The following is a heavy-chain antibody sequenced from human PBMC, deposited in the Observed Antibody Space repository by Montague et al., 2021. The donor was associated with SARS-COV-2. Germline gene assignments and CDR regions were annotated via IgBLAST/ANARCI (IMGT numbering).Heavy chain of an antibody. CDR2: ISYDGSHQ. Sequence: SLRLSCAASAFTFTSYSLHWVRQAPGRGLEWVAIISYDGSHQYYAASVKGRFTISRDNSKNTVYLQMTSLRPEDTAVYYCARVYGSHWPPNYAMDVWGQGTTVTVSS. V-gene: IGHV3-30*04. CDR1: AFTFTSYS. J-gene: IGHJ6*02. CDR3: ARVYGSHWPPNYAMDV. D-gene: IGHD6-13*01.